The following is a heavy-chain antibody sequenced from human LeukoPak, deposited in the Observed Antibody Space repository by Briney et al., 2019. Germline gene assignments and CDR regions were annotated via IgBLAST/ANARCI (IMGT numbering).Heavy chain of an antibody. CDR1: GFTFTSSA. J-gene: IGHJ3*02. Sequence: TSVKVSCKASGFTFTSSAMQWVRQARGQRLEWIGWIVVGSGNTNYAQKFQERVTITRDMSTSTAYMELSSLRSEDTAVYYCAAAPDYVWGSYDAFDIWGQGTMVTVSS. V-gene: IGHV1-58*02. D-gene: IGHD3-16*01. CDR2: IVVGSGNT. CDR3: AAAPDYVWGSYDAFDI.